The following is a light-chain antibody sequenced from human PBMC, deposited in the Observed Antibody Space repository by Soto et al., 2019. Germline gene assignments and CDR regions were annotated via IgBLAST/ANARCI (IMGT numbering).Light chain of an antibody. J-gene: IGKJ4*01. CDR3: QPRSNWPLT. V-gene: IGKV3-11*01. CDR2: DAS. Sequence: EIVLTQSPATLSLSPGERATLSCRASQSVSSYLAWYQQKPGQAPRLLIYDASNRATDIPARFSGSGSGTDFTLTISSLEPEDCAVSYCQPRSNWPLTFGGGTKVEIK. CDR1: QSVSSY.